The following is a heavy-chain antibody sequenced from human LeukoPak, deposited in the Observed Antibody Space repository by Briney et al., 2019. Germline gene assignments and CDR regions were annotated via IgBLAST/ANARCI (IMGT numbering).Heavy chain of an antibody. D-gene: IGHD6-13*01. Sequence: GGSLRLSCAASGFTFSSYAMSWVRQAPGKGLEWVSAISGSGGSTYYADSVKGRFTISRDNSKNTLYLQMNSLRAEDTAVYYRAKDLGGSSWYDYYYGMDVWGQGTTVTVSS. V-gene: IGHV3-23*01. CDR1: GFTFSSYA. CDR3: AKDLGGSSWYDYYYGMDV. CDR2: ISGSGGST. J-gene: IGHJ6*02.